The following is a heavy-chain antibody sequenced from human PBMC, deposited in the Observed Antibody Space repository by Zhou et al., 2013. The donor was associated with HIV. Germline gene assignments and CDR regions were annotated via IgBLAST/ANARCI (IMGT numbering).Heavy chain of an antibody. V-gene: IGHV1-2*02. CDR3: ARVGRWRERNIAAAGD. Sequence: QVHLVQSGTEVKKPGASLKVSCKTSGYTFTSYGISWLRQAPGQGLEWMGWINPNSGGTNYAQKFQGRVTMTRDTSISTAYMELSRLRSDDTAVYYCARVGRWRERNIAAAGDWGQGTLVTVSS. J-gene: IGHJ4*02. CDR2: INPNSGGT. CDR1: GYTFTSYG. D-gene: IGHD6-13*01.